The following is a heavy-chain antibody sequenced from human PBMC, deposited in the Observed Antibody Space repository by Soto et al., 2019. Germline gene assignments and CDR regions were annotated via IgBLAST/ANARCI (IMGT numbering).Heavy chain of an antibody. D-gene: IGHD3-16*01. CDR2: ISNDGSST. V-gene: IGHV3-74*01. CDR3: ARGLYVDSVGNDH. CDR1: GVNFSSYY. Sequence: GGSLRLPCAAAGVNFSSYYMRWIRQAPGKRLVCFSRISNDGSSTNYADTVEGLFTISRDNAKNSFNLQMNGLRSDYTAVYYCARGLYVDSVGNDHWGHVALFTVSS. J-gene: IGHJ4*01.